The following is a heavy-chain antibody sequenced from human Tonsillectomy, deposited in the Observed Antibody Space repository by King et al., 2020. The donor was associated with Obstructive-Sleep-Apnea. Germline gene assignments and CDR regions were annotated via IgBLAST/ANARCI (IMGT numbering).Heavy chain of an antibody. J-gene: IGHJ3*02. CDR2: IRQDGSRQ. CDR1: GFAFNTYW. CDR3: VGDRTPQTSGHYYDAFDI. Sequence: VQLVESWGGLVQPGGSLRLSCAASGFAFNTYWMTWVRQAPGKGLEGVANIRQDGSRQYYVDSVGGRFTIPRDNAKNSLFLQMNSLRTEDTGVYYCVGDRTPQTSGHYYDAFDIWGQGTVVTVSS. V-gene: IGHV3-7*01. D-gene: IGHD3-22*01.